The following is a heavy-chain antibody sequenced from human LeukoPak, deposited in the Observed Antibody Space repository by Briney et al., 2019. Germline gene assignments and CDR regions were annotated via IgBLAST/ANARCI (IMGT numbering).Heavy chain of an antibody. D-gene: IGHD2-15*01. CDR3: AKPHRNIVVVVAAVFDY. V-gene: IGHV3-48*01. Sequence: GGSLRLSCAASGFTFSSYSMNWVRQAPGKGLEWVSYISSSSSTIYYADSVKGRFTISRDNSKNTLYLQMNSLRAEDTAVYYCAKPHRNIVVVVAAVFDYWGQGTLVTVSS. CDR1: GFTFSSYS. J-gene: IGHJ4*02. CDR2: ISSSSSTI.